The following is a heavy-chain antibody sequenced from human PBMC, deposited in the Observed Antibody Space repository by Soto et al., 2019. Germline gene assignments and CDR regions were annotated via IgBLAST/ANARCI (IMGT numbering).Heavy chain of an antibody. J-gene: IGHJ4*02. CDR3: ASTRGSSYDY. Sequence: EVQLVETGGGWIQPGGSLRLSCAASGFTVSGNYMSWVRQAPGKGLEWVSVIYNGGGTYYADSVKGRFTISRDNSKTTLYLQMNSLRAEDTAVYYCASTRGSSYDYWGKGTMVTVSS. V-gene: IGHV3-53*02. CDR2: IYNGGGT. CDR1: GFTVSGNY. D-gene: IGHD6-6*01.